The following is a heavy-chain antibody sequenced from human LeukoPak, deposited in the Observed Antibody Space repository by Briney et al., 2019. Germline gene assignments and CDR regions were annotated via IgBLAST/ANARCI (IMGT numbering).Heavy chain of an antibody. J-gene: IGHJ3*02. CDR2: ISGSGGST. CDR1: GFTFSSYA. Sequence: GSLRLSCAASGFTFSSYAMSWVRQAPGKGLEWVSVISGSGGSTYYADSVRGRFTISRDNSKNTLYLQMNSLRAEDTAVYYCAKWLRGDHSGSSSDDAFDIWGQGTMVTVSS. CDR3: AKWLRGDHSGSSSDDAFDI. V-gene: IGHV3-23*01. D-gene: IGHD3-10*01.